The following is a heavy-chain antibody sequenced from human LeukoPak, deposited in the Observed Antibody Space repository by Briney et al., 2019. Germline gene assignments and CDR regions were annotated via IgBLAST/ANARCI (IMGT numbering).Heavy chain of an antibody. CDR2: IKQDGTQK. CDR3: VKSIVTVGGSIFDS. Sequence: PGGSLRLSCAASGFTFSNYWMSWVRQAPGKGLEWVANIKQDGTQKFYVDSVKGRFTISRDNAKNSLYLQMNSLRVEDTAVYFCVKSIVTVGGSIFDSWGQGTLVTVSS. CDR1: GFTFSNYW. J-gene: IGHJ5*01. V-gene: IGHV3-7*01. D-gene: IGHD1-26*01.